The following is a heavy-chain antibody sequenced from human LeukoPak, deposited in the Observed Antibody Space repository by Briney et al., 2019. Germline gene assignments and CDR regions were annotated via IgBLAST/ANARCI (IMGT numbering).Heavy chain of an antibody. D-gene: IGHD5-12*01. CDR2: IYYSGST. CDR1: GGSNSSVGYY. CDR3: ARESPRAGYARFDP. Sequence: PSDTLSLTCTISGGSNSSVGYYWSWIRQHPGKGLEWIGYIYYSGSTYYNPSLKSRVTISVDTSKNQFSLKLSSVTAADTAVYYCARESPRAGYARFDPWGQGTLVTVSS. J-gene: IGHJ5*02. V-gene: IGHV4-31*03.